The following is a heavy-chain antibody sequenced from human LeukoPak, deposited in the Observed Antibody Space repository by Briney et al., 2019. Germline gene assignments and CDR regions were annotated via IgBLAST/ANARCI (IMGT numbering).Heavy chain of an antibody. Sequence: GGSLRLSCAASGFTFSSYSMSWVRQAPGKGLEWVSYISSSSTIYYADSVKGRFTISRDNAKNSLYLQMNSLRDEDTAVYYCARDAAVAGNFDYWGQGTLVTVSS. D-gene: IGHD6-19*01. CDR3: ARDAAVAGNFDY. CDR1: GFTFSSYS. CDR2: ISSSSTI. J-gene: IGHJ4*02. V-gene: IGHV3-48*02.